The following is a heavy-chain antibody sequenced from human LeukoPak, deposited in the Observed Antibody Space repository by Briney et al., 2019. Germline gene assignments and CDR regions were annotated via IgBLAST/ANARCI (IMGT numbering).Heavy chain of an antibody. CDR3: ARGLERNSMIVM. CDR1: GFTLSKYW. CDR2: ISSDGSTT. Sequence: GGSLRLSCAASGFTLSKYWMNWVRQAPGKGLVWVSRISSDGSTTSYADLVKGRFTISRDNAKNTLYLQMNSLGADDTAVYYCARGLERNSMIVMWGQGTLVGVSP. J-gene: IGHJ4*02. V-gene: IGHV3-74*01. D-gene: IGHD3-22*01.